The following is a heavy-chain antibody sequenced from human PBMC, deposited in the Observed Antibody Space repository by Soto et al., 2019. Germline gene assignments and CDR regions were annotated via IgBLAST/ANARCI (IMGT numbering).Heavy chain of an antibody. Sequence: GGSLRLFCPASGFTFSTYGMHWVRQVLGKGLEWVAVMWYDGSNEYSADSVKGRFTVSGDNSKNTVYLQMNSLRAEDTAVYYCARGPYRMDVSGQGTTVRVSS. CDR2: MWYDGSNE. CDR1: GFTFSTYG. V-gene: IGHV3-33*01. J-gene: IGHJ6*01. CDR3: ARGPYRMDV.